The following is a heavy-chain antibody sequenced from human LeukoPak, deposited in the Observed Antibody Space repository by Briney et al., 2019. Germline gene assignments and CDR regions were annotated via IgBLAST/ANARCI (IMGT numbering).Heavy chain of an antibody. CDR3: AKDMKHYSSRIDY. V-gene: IGHV3-9*01. CDR2: ISWNSGSI. J-gene: IGHJ4*02. D-gene: IGHD6-13*01. Sequence: PGGSMRLSCAASGFTFDDYAMHWVRQAPGKGLEWVSGISWNSGSIGYADSVKGRFTISRDNAKNSLYLQMNSLRAEDTALYYCAKDMKHYSSRIDYWGQGTLVTVSS. CDR1: GFTFDDYA.